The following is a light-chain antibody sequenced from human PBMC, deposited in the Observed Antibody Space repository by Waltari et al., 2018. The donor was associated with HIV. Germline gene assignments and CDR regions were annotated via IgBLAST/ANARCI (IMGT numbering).Light chain of an antibody. V-gene: IGLV2-23*02. CDR1: SSDVGSYNL. J-gene: IGLJ2*01. CDR3: SSYATAGTYVL. CDR2: EVN. Sequence: QSALTQPASVSGSPGQSITISCTGNSSDVGSYNLVSWYQQHPGKAPKLMISEVNKRPSGVSNRFSGSKSGNTASLTISGLQAEDEADYYCSSYATAGTYVLFGGGTKLTVL.